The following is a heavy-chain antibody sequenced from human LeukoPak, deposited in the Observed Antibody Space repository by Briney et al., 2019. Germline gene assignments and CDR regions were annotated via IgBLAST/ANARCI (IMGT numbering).Heavy chain of an antibody. J-gene: IGHJ4*02. V-gene: IGHV1-18*01. CDR3: ARDSYSGYSSKNFDY. Sequence: ASVKVSCKASGGTFSSYAISWVRQAPGKGLEWMGWISAYNGNTNYAQKLQGRVTMTTDTSTSTAYMELRSLRSDDTAVYYCARDSYSGYSSKNFDYWGQGTLVTVSS. CDR2: ISAYNGNT. D-gene: IGHD6-19*01. CDR1: GGTFSSYA.